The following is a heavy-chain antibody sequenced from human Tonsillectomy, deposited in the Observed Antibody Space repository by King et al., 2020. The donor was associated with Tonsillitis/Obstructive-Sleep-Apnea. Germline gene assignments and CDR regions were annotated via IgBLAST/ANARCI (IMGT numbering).Heavy chain of an antibody. D-gene: IGHD3-10*01. V-gene: IGHV3-30*18. Sequence: HVQLVESGGGVVQPGRSLRLSCAASGFTFSSYGMHWVRQAPGQGLGWVAVISQYGSNRYYSESVEARFTISRYNSKNTLSLQMNSLRAEDTAVYFCAKDLVGWYYYGSGAYNWFDSWGQGTLVTVSS. J-gene: IGHJ5*01. CDR1: GFTFSSYG. CDR2: ISQYGSNR. CDR3: AKDLVGWYYYGSGAYNWFDS.